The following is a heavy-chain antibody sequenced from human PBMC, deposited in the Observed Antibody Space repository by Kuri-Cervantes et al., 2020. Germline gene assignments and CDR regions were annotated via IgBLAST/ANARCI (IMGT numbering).Heavy chain of an antibody. Sequence: GESLKISCAASGFTVSSNYMSWVRQAPGKGLEWVSVIYSGGSTYYADSVKGRFTISRDNAKNSLYLQMNSLRAEDTAVYYCARDPIAPEGRVFDYWGPGTLVTVSS. V-gene: IGHV3-53*01. J-gene: IGHJ4*02. CDR1: GFTVSSNY. CDR3: ARDPIAPEGRVFDY. CDR2: IYSGGST. D-gene: IGHD6-13*01.